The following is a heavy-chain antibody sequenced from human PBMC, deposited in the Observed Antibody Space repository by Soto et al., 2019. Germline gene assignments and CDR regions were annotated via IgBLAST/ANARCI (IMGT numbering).Heavy chain of an antibody. J-gene: IGHJ5*02. CDR2: MNPGSGDT. V-gene: IGHV1-8*02. Sequence: ASVKVSCKASGYTFTNNDVSWVRQATGQGLEWMGWMNPGSGDTGYAQKFQGRVTMTRDISIATAYMELNSLTSEDTAIYYCARMESFGSLNWFDPWGRGTLVTVSS. CDR3: ARMESFGSLNWFDP. D-gene: IGHD5-18*01. CDR1: GYTFTNND.